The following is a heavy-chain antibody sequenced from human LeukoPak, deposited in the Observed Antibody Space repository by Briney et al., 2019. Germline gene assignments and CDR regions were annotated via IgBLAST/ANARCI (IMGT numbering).Heavy chain of an antibody. Sequence: PGGSLRLSCAGSGFTFSNDWMSWVRQAPGKGLEWVAIIKQDGSEKYYGDSVKGRFTISRDNAKNSLYLQMNTLRVEDTAVYYCAQGGATISDYWGQGTLVTVSS. CDR2: IKQDGSEK. CDR3: AQGGATISDY. CDR1: GFTFSNDW. V-gene: IGHV3-7*01. J-gene: IGHJ4*02. D-gene: IGHD5-12*01.